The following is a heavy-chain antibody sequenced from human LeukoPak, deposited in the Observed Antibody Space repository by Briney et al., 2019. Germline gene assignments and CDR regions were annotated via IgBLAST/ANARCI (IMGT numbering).Heavy chain of an antibody. CDR3: ARAKGPWRFDY. CDR1: GCTFSSYD. CDR2: IGTAGDT. V-gene: IGHV3-13*01. D-gene: IGHD1-1*01. J-gene: IGHJ4*02. Sequence: SGGSLRLSCAASGCTFSSYDMHWVRQATGKGLEWVSAIGTAGDTYYPGSVKGRFTISRENAKNSLYLQMNSLRAGDTAVYYCARAKGPWRFDYWGQGTLVTVSS.